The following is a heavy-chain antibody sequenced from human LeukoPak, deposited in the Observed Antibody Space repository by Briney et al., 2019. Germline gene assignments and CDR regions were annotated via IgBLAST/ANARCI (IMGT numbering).Heavy chain of an antibody. CDR2: ISSSSSYI. D-gene: IGHD3-22*01. Sequence: GGSLRLSCAASGFTFSNYNMNWVRQAPGKGLEWVSSISSSSSYIYYADSVKGRFTISRDNAKNSLYLQMNSLRAEDTAVYYCARAYDSGGYNWFDPWGQGTLVTVSS. CDR3: ARAYDSGGYNWFDP. V-gene: IGHV3-21*04. CDR1: GFTFSNYN. J-gene: IGHJ5*02.